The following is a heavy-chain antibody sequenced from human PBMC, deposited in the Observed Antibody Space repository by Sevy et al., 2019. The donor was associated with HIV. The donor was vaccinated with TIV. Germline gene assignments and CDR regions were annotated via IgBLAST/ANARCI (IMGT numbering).Heavy chain of an antibody. CDR1: GFNFASYD. J-gene: IGHJ6*02. V-gene: IGHV1-8*02. Sequence: ASVKVSCKASGFNFASYDIYWVRQATGQGLEWMGWMNTNTGNTGFAQKFQGRVAMTRNTSITTAYMELSNLRSEDTAVYYCARVSGWHLRYGIDVWGQGTTVTVSS. D-gene: IGHD6-19*01. CDR2: MNTNTGNT. CDR3: ARVSGWHLRYGIDV.